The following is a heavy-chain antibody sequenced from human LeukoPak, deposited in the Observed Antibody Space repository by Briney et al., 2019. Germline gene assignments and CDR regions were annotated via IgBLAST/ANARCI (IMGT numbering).Heavy chain of an antibody. D-gene: IGHD2-2*01. CDR2: ISGDGGST. V-gene: IGHV3-23*01. CDR1: GFTFSAYA. J-gene: IGHJ4*02. Sequence: GGSLRLSCAASGFTFSAYAMSWVRQAPGLGLEWVSSISGDGGSTYYPESVKGRFTISRDNSKNTLYLQMNSLRAEDTAVYYCAKRPDCSTTNCFRFEYWGQGTLVTVSS. CDR3: AKRPDCSTTNCFRFEY.